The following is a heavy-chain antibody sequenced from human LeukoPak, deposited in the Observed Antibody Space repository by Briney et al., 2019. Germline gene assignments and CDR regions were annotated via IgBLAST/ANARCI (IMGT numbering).Heavy chain of an antibody. J-gene: IGHJ4*02. Sequence: ASVKVSCKASGYTFTGYYMHWVRQAPGQGLEWMGWINPNSGATKYAQNFQGRVTMTRDTSISTAYMELSRLRSDDTAVYYCARDFVDTAGYWGQGTLVTVSS. CDR3: ARDFVDTAGY. CDR2: INPNSGAT. D-gene: IGHD5-18*01. CDR1: GYTFTGYY. V-gene: IGHV1-2*02.